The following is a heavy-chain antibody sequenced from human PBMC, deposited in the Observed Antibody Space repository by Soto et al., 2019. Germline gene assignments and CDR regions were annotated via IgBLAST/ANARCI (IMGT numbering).Heavy chain of an antibody. CDR2: INPSGGST. V-gene: IGHV1-46*01. J-gene: IGHJ5*02. CDR1: GYTFTSYY. CDR3: ARDPSTPCSGGSCYLDHWFDP. D-gene: IGHD2-15*01. Sequence: QVQLVQSGAEVKKPGASVKVSCKASGYTFTSYYMHWVRQAPGQGLEWMGIINPSGGSTSYAQKFQGRVTMTRDTSTSTVYMELSSLRSEDTAVYYCARDPSTPCSGGSCYLDHWFDPWGQGTLVTVSS.